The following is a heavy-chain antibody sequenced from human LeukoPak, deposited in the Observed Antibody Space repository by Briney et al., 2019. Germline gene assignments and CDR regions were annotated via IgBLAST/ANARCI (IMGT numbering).Heavy chain of an antibody. J-gene: IGHJ4*02. CDR1: GFTFSIYE. V-gene: IGHV3-33*01. D-gene: IGHD5-24*01. CDR2: IWYDGSNK. CDR3: ARHGYNYRFDY. Sequence: GGSLRLSCAASGFTFSIYELHWVRQAPGKGLDWVAVIWYDGSNKYYVDSVKGRFTISRDISKNTLYLQMNSLSAEDTAVYYCARHGYNYRFDYWGQGTLVTVSS.